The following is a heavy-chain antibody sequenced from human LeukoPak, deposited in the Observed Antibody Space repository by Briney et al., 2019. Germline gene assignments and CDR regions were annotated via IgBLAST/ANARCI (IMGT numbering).Heavy chain of an antibody. CDR2: IYYSGST. V-gene: IGHV4-31*03. CDR3: ARGNYRIRYFDLDYYYYGMDV. D-gene: IGHD3-9*01. CDR1: GGSISSGGYY. Sequence: SETLSLTCTVSGGSISSGGYYWSWIRQHPGKGLEWIGYIYYSGSTYYNPSLKSRVTISVDTSKNQFSLKLSSVTAADTAVYYCARGNYRIRYFDLDYYYYGMDVWGQGTTVTVSS. J-gene: IGHJ6*02.